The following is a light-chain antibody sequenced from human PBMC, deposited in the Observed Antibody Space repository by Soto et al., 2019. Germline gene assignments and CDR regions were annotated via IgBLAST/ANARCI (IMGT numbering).Light chain of an antibody. J-gene: IGLJ1*01. CDR2: DVS. Sequence: QSALTQPASVSGSPGQSITISCTGTSSDVGYYNYVSWYQQHPGKAPKLMIYDVSNRPPGVSNRFSGSKSGNTASLTISGLQAEDEADYYCSSYTTSSTLYVFGTGTKVTVL. CDR1: SSDVGYYNY. V-gene: IGLV2-14*01. CDR3: SSYTTSSTLYV.